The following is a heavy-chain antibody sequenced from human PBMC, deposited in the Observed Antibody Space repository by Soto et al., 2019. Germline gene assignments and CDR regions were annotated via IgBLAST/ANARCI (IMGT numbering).Heavy chain of an antibody. V-gene: IGHV4-4*07. Sequence: SETLSLTCSVFGGSISNSYWSWIRQPAGKGLEWIGRIYISGNTNYNPSLKGRVTMSVDTSKNQFSLKLRSVTAADTAMYYCARDKGVGAATNWFDPWGQGSLVTVSS. CDR1: GGSISNSY. CDR3: ARDKGVGAATNWFDP. J-gene: IGHJ5*02. D-gene: IGHD1-26*01. CDR2: IYISGNT.